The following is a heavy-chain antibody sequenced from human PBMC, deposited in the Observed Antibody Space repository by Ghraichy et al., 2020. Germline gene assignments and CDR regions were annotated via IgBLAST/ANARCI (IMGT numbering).Heavy chain of an antibody. Sequence: GGSLRLSCAASGFSFSTYAMSWVRQAPGKGQQWVSTISGSGGSTYYADSVKGRFTISRDSSKNTLYLQMNSLTAEDTAVYYCTKGAGSGKFKEGIDSWGQGTLLTVSS. V-gene: IGHV3-23*01. CDR1: GFSFSTYA. J-gene: IGHJ4*02. D-gene: IGHD6-25*01. CDR2: ISGSGGST. CDR3: TKGAGSGKFKEGIDS.